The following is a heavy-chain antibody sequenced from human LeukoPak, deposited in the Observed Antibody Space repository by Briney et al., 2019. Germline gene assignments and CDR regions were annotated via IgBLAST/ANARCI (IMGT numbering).Heavy chain of an antibody. D-gene: IGHD4-17*01. CDR3: ARDPGPTTAGY. Sequence: GASVKVSCKVSGFTLTDLSMHWVRQAPGEGLEWMAGFDPEDGETLYAHRFQGRVTMTTDTSTSTAYMELRSLRSDDTAVYYCARDPGPTTAGYWGQGTLVTVSS. CDR1: GFTLTDLS. V-gene: IGHV1-24*01. J-gene: IGHJ4*02. CDR2: FDPEDGET.